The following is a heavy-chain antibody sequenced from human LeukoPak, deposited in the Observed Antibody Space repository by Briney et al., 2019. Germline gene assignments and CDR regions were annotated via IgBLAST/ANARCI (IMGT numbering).Heavy chain of an antibody. CDR2: ISGSGGST. J-gene: IGHJ4*02. CDR3: AEQLYTSSWYGRGFDY. D-gene: IGHD6-13*01. V-gene: IGHV3-23*01. Sequence: GGSLRLSCAASGFTFSSYAMSWVRQAPGKGLEWVSTISGSGGSTYYADSVKGRFTISRDNSKNTLYLQMNSLRAEDTAVYYCAEQLYTSSWYGRGFDYWGQGTLVTVSS. CDR1: GFTFSSYA.